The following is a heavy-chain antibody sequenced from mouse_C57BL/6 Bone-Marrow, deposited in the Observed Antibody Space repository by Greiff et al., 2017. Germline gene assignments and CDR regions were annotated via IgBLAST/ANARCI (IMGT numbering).Heavy chain of an antibody. CDR1: GYTFTSYG. J-gene: IGHJ3*01. Sequence: VKVVESGAELARPGASVKLSCKASGYTFTSYGISWVKQRTGQGLEWIGEIYPRSGNTYYNEKFKGKATLTADKSSSTAYMELRSLTSEDSAVYFCARRGGYDGAWFAYWGQGTLVTVSA. CDR3: ARRGGYDGAWFAY. D-gene: IGHD2-2*01. CDR2: IYPRSGNT. V-gene: IGHV1-81*01.